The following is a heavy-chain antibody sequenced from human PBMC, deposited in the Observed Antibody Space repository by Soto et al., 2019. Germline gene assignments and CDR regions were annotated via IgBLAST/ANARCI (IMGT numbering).Heavy chain of an antibody. CDR3: ARDKDTAMVFDY. Sequence: PSETLSLTCTVSGGSISSYYWSWIRQPPGKGLEWIGYIYYSGSTNYNPSLKSRVTISVDTSKNQFSLKLSSVTAADTAVYYCARDKDTAMVFDYWGQGTLVTVS. V-gene: IGHV4-59*01. D-gene: IGHD5-18*01. J-gene: IGHJ4*02. CDR2: IYYSGST. CDR1: GGSISSYY.